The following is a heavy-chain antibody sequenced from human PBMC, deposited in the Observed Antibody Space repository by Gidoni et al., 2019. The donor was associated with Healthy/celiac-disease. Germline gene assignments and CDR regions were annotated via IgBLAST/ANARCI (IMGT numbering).Heavy chain of an antibody. D-gene: IGHD3-10*01. J-gene: IGHJ3*02. CDR1: GGSISSGDYY. CDR3: ARVPPTYYYGSGTPGAFDI. CDR2: IYYSGST. Sequence: QVQLQESGPGLVKPSQTLSLTCTVSGGSISSGDYYWSWLRQPPGKGLEWIGYIYYSGSTYYNPSLKSRVTISVDTSKNQFSLKLSSVTAADTAVYYCARVPPTYYYGSGTPGAFDIWGQGTMVTVSS. V-gene: IGHV4-30-4*01.